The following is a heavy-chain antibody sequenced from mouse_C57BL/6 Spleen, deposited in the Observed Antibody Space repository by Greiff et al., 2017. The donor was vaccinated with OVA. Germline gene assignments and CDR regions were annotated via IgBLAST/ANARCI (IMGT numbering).Heavy chain of an antibody. D-gene: IGHD2-1*01. CDR1: GYSITSGYY. CDR2: ISYDGSN. Sequence: EVQLQQSGPGLVKPSQSLSLTCSVTGYSITSGYYWNWIRQFPGNKLEWMGYISYDGSNNYNPSLKNRISITRDTSKNQFFLKLNSVTTEDTATYYCARGGNYEDFDYWGQGTTLTVSS. V-gene: IGHV3-6*01. CDR3: ARGGNYEDFDY. J-gene: IGHJ2*01.